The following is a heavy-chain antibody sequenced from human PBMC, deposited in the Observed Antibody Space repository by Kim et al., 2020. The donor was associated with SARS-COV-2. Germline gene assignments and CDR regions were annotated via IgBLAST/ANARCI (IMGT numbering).Heavy chain of an antibody. Sequence: GGSLRLSCAGSEFIFSNFAMHWVRQAPGKGLEWVAAISYDGNDEYYADSVKGRFSISRDNTEYTLYLQMSSLRDEDTAVYYCARVAAEGSKWYEEYFYRWGQGNLGSVSS. J-gene: IGHJ1*01. V-gene: IGHV3-30-3*01. CDR1: EFIFSNFA. D-gene: IGHD6-13*01. CDR2: ISYDGNDE. CDR3: ARVAAEGSKWYEEYFYR.